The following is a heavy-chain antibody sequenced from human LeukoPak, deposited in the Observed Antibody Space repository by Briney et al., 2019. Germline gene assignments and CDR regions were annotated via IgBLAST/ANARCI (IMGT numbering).Heavy chain of an antibody. J-gene: IGHJ4*02. CDR2: IKQDGSEK. V-gene: IGHV3-7*01. CDR1: GFTFSNYW. Sequence: GESLRLSCAASGFTFSNYWMTWVRQAPAKGLEWVGNIKQDGSEKYYVDSVKGRFTISRDNAKNSLYLQMNSLRAEDTAVYYCARDFRFLDDYWGQGTLVTVSS. D-gene: IGHD3-3*01. CDR3: ARDFRFLDDY.